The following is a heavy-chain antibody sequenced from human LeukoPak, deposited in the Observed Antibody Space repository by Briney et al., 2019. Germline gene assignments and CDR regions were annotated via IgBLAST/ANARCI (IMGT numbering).Heavy chain of an antibody. D-gene: IGHD2-8*01. J-gene: IGHJ4*02. CDR2: ITGDGGAT. CDR3: AKAGCTTSICYANY. Sequence: GGSLRLSCAASGFTFHDYAMHWVRQAPGKGLEWVSFITGDGGATYYADSVKGRFTISGDNSKTSLYLQMSSLRTEDTALYYCAKAGCTTSICYANYWGQGTLVTVSS. CDR1: GFTFHDYA. V-gene: IGHV3-43*02.